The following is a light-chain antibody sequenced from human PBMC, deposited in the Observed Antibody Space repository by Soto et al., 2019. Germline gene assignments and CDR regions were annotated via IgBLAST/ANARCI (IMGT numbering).Light chain of an antibody. CDR2: LNSDGSH. CDR1: SGHSSYA. V-gene: IGLV4-69*01. Sequence: LVLTQSPSASASLGVSVKLTCTLSSGHSSYAIAWHQQQPEKGPRYLMKLNSDGSHSKGDGIPDRFSGSSSGAERYLTISSLQSEDEADYYCQTWGTGIMVFGGGTKLTVL. J-gene: IGLJ2*01. CDR3: QTWGTGIMV.